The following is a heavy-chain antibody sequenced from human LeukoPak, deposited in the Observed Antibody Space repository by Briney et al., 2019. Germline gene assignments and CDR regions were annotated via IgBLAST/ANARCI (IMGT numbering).Heavy chain of an antibody. V-gene: IGHV4-4*07. J-gene: IGHJ4*02. CDR3: ARARLRSRLYCSGGSCYVDY. CDR1: GGSISSYY. D-gene: IGHD2-15*01. Sequence: SETLSLTCTVSGGSISSYYWSWIRQPAGKGLEWIGCIYTSGGTNYNPSLKSRVTMSVDTSKNQFSLKLSSVTAADTAVYYCARARLRSRLYCSGGSCYVDYWGQGTLVTVSS. CDR2: IYTSGGT.